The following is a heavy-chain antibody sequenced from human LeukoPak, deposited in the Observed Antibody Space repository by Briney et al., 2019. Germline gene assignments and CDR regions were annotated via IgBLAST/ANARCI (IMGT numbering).Heavy chain of an antibody. Sequence: SETLSLTCTVSGGSISSGSYYWSWIRQPAGKGLEWIGRIYTSGSTNYNPSLKSRVTISVDTSKNQFSLKLSSVTAADTAAYYCASVDTAMAYFDYWGQGTLVTVSS. V-gene: IGHV4-61*02. CDR2: IYTSGST. CDR1: GGSISSGSYY. CDR3: ASVDTAMAYFDY. D-gene: IGHD5-18*01. J-gene: IGHJ4*02.